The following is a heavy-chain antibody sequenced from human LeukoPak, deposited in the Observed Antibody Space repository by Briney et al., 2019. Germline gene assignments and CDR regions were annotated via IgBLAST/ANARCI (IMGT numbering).Heavy chain of an antibody. CDR1: GYTFTSYG. CDR3: ARDPGYDSSGYILA. CDR2: ISAYNGNT. D-gene: IGHD3-22*01. V-gene: IGHV1-18*01. Sequence: GASVKVSCKASGYTFTSYGISWVRQAPGQGLEWMGWISAYNGNTNYAQKLQGRVTMTTDTSTSTAYMELRSLRSDDTAVYYCARDPGYDSSGYILAWGQGTLVTVSS. J-gene: IGHJ5*02.